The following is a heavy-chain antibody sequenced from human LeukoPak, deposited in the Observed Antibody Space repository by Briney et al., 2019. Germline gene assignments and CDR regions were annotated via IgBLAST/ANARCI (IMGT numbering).Heavy chain of an antibody. CDR3: ARDHSFFGGLDY. J-gene: IGHJ4*02. Sequence: SETLSLTCTVSGGSVSSGSYYWSWIRQPPGKGLEWIGHIYGSGNTNYSPSLKSRVSISADTSKNQFSLRLSSVTAADTAVYYCARDHSFFGGLDYWGQGTLVTASS. CDR1: GGSVSSGSYY. V-gene: IGHV4-61*01. D-gene: IGHD4-23*01. CDR2: IYGSGNT.